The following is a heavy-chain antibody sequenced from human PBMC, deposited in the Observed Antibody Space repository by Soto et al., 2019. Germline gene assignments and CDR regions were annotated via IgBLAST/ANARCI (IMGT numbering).Heavy chain of an antibody. J-gene: IGHJ4*02. CDR1: GYTFTSYG. CDR2: ITTDKGKT. Sequence: QVQLVQSGPEVKKPGASVKVSCKTSGYTFTSYGITWVRQAPGQGLEWMGWITTDKGKTTYAQKFQGRVTMTTDISTSTAYMALRSLSSDDTAVYYCSPRSPAFDYWGQGTLVTVSS. CDR3: SPRSPAFDY. V-gene: IGHV1-18*01.